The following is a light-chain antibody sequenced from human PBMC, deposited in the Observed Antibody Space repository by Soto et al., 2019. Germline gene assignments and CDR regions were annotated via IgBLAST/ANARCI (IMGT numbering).Light chain of an antibody. J-gene: IGLJ3*02. CDR2: RDY. Sequence: QSVLTQPPSASGTPGQRVTTSCSGSSSNIGNDYVSWYQQLPGAAPKLLIYRDYQRPSGVPDRFSGSKSGTSASLAISGLQSEDEADYYCASWDDSLNGHWVFGGGTKLTVL. V-gene: IGLV1-44*01. CDR1: SSNIGNDY. CDR3: ASWDDSLNGHWV.